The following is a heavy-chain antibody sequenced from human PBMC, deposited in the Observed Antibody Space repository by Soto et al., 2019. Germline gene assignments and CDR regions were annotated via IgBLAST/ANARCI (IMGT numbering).Heavy chain of an antibody. V-gene: IGHV4-31*11. Sequence: SETLSLTCDVSDESVTSPGNYWNWIRQRPDTGLEWIGYISSGGSPFYNPSLKSRVSISLDTSKNVISLTLRSATAADTAVYYCTLNHCAGGGCYDRDYWGRGTRVTVSS. CDR1: DESVTSPGNY. D-gene: IGHD2-15*01. J-gene: IGHJ1*01. CDR3: TLNHCAGGGCYDRDY. CDR2: ISSGGSP.